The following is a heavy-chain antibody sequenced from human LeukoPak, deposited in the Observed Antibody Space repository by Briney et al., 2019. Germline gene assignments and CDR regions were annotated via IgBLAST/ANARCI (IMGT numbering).Heavy chain of an antibody. D-gene: IGHD3-3*01. V-gene: IGHV3-7*01. CDR3: ATDRGWRTSGYYLYYFEY. CDR2: IKHDGSEK. J-gene: IGHJ4*02. CDR1: GFSFSSYD. Sequence: PGKSLRLSCAASGFSFSSYDMHWVRQAPGKGLEWVASIKHDGSEKYYVDSVRGRFTISRDNTMNSLYLQMSSLRAEDTAVYYCATDRGWRTSGYYLYYFEYWGQGTLVTFSS.